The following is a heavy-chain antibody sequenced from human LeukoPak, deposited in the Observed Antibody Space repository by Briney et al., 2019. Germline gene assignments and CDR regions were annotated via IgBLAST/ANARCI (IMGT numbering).Heavy chain of an antibody. V-gene: IGHV3-30*04. CDR1: GFTFSSYA. CDR3: AGDSLLGGSSGWFYWFDP. D-gene: IGHD6-19*01. Sequence: GGSLRLSCAASGFTFSSYAMHWVRQAPGKGLEWVAVISYDGSNKYYADSVKGRFTISRDNSKNTLYPQMNSLRAEDTAVYYCAGDSLLGGSSGWFYWFDPWGQGTLVTVSS. CDR2: ISYDGSNK. J-gene: IGHJ5*02.